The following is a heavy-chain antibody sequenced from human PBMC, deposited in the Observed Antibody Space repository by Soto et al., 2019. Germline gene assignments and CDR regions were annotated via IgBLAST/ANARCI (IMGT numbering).Heavy chain of an antibody. CDR2: IGTAGDT. Sequence: GGSLRLSCAASGFTFSSYDMHWVRQATGKGLEWVSAIGTAGDTYYPGSVKGRFTISRENAKNSLYLQMNSLRAEDTAVYYCARDFTRSRYGSGSDLYYYGMDVWGQGTTVTVSS. CDR3: ARDFTRSRYGSGSDLYYYGMDV. V-gene: IGHV3-13*01. CDR1: GFTFSSYD. J-gene: IGHJ6*02. D-gene: IGHD3-10*01.